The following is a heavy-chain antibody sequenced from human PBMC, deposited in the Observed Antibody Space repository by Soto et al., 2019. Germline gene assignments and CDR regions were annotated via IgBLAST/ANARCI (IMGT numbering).Heavy chain of an antibody. V-gene: IGHV1-69*13. CDR2: IIPIFGTA. Sequence: ASVKVSCKASGGTFSSYAISWVRQAPGQGLEWMGGIIPIFGTANYAQKFQGRVTITADESTSTAYMELSSLRSEDTAVYYCARRDYGDYVYDYWGQGTLVTVSS. CDR1: GGTFSSYA. J-gene: IGHJ4*02. CDR3: ARRDYGDYVYDY. D-gene: IGHD4-17*01.